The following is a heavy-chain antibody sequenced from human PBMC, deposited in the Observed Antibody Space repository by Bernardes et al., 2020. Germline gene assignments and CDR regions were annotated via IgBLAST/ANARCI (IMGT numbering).Heavy chain of an antibody. J-gene: IGHJ4*02. CDR3: ARVVKIFGVVLDY. D-gene: IGHD3-3*01. CDR2: INHSGST. CDR1: GGSFSGYY. V-gene: IGHV4-34*01. Sequence: SEPLSLTCAVYGGSFSGYYWSWIRQPPGKGLEWIGEINHSGSTNYNPSLKSRVTISVDTSKNQFSLKLSSVTAADTAVYYCARVVKIFGVVLDYWGQGTLVTVSS.